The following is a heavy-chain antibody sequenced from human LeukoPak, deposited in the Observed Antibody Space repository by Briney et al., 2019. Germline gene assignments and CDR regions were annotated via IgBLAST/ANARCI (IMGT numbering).Heavy chain of an antibody. CDR1: GFTFSSYA. J-gene: IGHJ4*02. V-gene: IGHV3-64D*08. D-gene: IGHD1-26*01. CDR2: IRSNGGST. CDR3: AKAPVGATSYFDS. Sequence: PGGSLRLSCSASGFTFSSYAMHWVRQAPGKGLEYVSGIRSNGGSTYYADSVKGRFTISRDNSKNILYLQMSSLRPEDTVVYYCAKAPVGATSYFDSWGQGTLVTVSS.